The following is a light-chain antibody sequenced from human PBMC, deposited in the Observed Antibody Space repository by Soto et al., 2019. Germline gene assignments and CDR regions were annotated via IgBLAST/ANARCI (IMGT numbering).Light chain of an antibody. CDR3: QQYDSSSPT. V-gene: IGKV1-5*01. CDR2: DAS. Sequence: DIQMTQSPSTLSASVGDGVTITCRASQNISVWLAWYQQRPGKAPKFLIYDASSLETGVPSRFSGSGSGTVFTLTIRSLQPDDFATYYCQQYDSSSPTFGQGTKLEIK. CDR1: QNISVW. J-gene: IGKJ2*01.